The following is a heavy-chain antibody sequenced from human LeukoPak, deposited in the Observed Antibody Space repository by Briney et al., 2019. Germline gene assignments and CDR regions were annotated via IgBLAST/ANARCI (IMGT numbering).Heavy chain of an antibody. Sequence: PGGSLRLSCVASGFTFSSYAMSWVRQAPGKGLEWVSAISGSGGSTYYADSVKGRFTISRDNSKNTLYLQMNSLRAEDTAVYYCAKQSYEKREWPTFDYWGQGTLVTVSS. CDR1: GFTFSSYA. V-gene: IGHV3-23*01. CDR3: AKQSYEKREWPTFDY. J-gene: IGHJ4*02. D-gene: IGHD3-3*01. CDR2: ISGSGGST.